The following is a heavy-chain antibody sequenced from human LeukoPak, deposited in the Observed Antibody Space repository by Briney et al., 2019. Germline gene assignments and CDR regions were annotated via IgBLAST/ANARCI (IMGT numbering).Heavy chain of an antibody. D-gene: IGHD3-3*02. CDR2: IYYSGST. Sequence: SETLSLTCTVSGGSISSGGYYWSWIRQHPGKGLEWIGYIYYSGSTYYNPSLKSRVTISVDTSKNQFSLKLSSVTAADTAVYYCARGARRFLISSPYLDYWGQGTLVTVSS. CDR3: ARGARRFLISSPYLDY. J-gene: IGHJ4*02. CDR1: GGSISSGGYY. V-gene: IGHV4-31*03.